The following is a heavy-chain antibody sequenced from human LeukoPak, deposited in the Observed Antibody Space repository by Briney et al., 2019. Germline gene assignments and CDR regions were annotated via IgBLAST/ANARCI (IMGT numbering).Heavy chain of an antibody. CDR3: GREIPGGTTSLDC. Sequence: GGSLRPTGPASVFTFSNYWMSWIRQAPGRGLEWVANIKEDGSSKNYEDSVQGRFTISRDNAKKALYLQMNSLRAEDTAVYYCGREIPGGTTSLDCWGQGTLVTVSS. CDR2: IKEDGSSK. D-gene: IGHD1-26*01. CDR1: VFTFSNYW. J-gene: IGHJ4*02. V-gene: IGHV3-7*04.